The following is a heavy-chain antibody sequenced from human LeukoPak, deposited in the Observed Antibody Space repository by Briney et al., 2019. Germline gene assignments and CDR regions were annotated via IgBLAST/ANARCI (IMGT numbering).Heavy chain of an antibody. J-gene: IGHJ4*02. Sequence: GASVKVSCKASGYTFTRYDINWVRQATGQGLEWMGWMNPNSGNTGYAQKFQGRVTMTSDTSISTAYMELSRLTSDNTAVYYCARDLYGGTAATFVYWGQGTLVTVSS. D-gene: IGHD4-23*01. CDR1: GYTFTRYD. V-gene: IGHV1-8*01. CDR3: ARDLYGGTAATFVY. CDR2: MNPNSGNT.